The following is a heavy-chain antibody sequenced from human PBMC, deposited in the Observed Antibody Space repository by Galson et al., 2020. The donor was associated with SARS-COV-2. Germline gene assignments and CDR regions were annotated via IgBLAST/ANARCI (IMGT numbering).Heavy chain of an antibody. D-gene: IGHD3-22*01. Sequence: NSGGSLRLSCAASGFTFSSYSMNWVRQAPGKGLEWVSSISSSSSYIYYADSVKGRFTISRDNAKNSLYLQMNSLRAEDTAVYYCARAYYYDSSGYYQDALYFDDWGQGTLVTVSS. CDR3: ARAYYYDSSGYYQDALYFDD. V-gene: IGHV3-21*01. J-gene: IGHJ4*02. CDR2: ISSSSSYI. CDR1: GFTFSSYS.